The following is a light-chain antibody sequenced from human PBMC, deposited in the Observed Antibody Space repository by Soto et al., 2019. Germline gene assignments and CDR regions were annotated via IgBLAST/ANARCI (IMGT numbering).Light chain of an antibody. Sequence: EIVLTQSPGTLSLPPWERATLSCRASQSVDSRYLIWYQQKPGQAPRLLIYGASNRATGIPDRFSGRGSGTDFTLTINRLEPEDFAVYYCQQYSTSPRVTFGQGTRLEIK. CDR2: GAS. V-gene: IGKV3-20*01. CDR3: QQYSTSPRVT. CDR1: QSVDSRY. J-gene: IGKJ5*01.